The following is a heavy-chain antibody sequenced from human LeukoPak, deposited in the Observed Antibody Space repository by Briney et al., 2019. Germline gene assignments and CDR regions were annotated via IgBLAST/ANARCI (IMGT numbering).Heavy chain of an antibody. CDR1: GGSFSGYY. CDR2: INHSGST. J-gene: IGHJ6*03. V-gene: IGHV4-34*01. Sequence: SETLSLTCAVYGGSFSGYYWSWIRQPPGKGLEWIGEINHSGSTNYNPSLKSRVTISVDTSKNQFSLKLSSVTAADTAVYYCAKSIAGGYYYSYRAVGGKGTTVTVS. CDR3: AKSIAGGYYYSYRAV. D-gene: IGHD2-15*01.